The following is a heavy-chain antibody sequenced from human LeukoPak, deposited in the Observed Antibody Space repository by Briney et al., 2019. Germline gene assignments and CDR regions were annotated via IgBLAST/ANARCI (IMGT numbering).Heavy chain of an antibody. V-gene: IGHV3-7*01. Sequence: GGSLRLSCGASGFTFSSYWMSWVRQAPGKGREWVANIKQDGSEKYYVDSVKGRFTISRDNAKNSLYLQTNSLRAEDTAVYYCARAGQWLAYYFDHWGQGTLVTVFS. J-gene: IGHJ4*02. CDR3: ARAGQWLAYYFDH. CDR1: GFTFSSYW. CDR2: IKQDGSEK. D-gene: IGHD6-19*01.